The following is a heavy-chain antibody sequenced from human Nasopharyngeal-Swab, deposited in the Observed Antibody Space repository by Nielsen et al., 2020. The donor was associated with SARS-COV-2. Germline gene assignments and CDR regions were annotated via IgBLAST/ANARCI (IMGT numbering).Heavy chain of an antibody. V-gene: IGHV3-23*01. CDR1: GFPFSSYA. CDR2: ISGSGGST. J-gene: IGHJ6*02. Sequence: GALKISCAASGFPFSSYAMSWVRQAPGKGLEWVSAISGSGGSTYYADSVKGRFTISRDNSKNTLYLQMNSLRAEDTAVYYCAKALSANNWNYYYYGMDVWGQGTTVTVSS. D-gene: IGHD1-20*01. CDR3: AKALSANNWNYYYYGMDV.